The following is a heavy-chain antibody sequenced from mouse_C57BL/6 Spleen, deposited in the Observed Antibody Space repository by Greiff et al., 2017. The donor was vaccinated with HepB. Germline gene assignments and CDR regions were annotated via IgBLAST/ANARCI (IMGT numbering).Heavy chain of an antibody. V-gene: IGHV1-85*01. CDR3: ARPYYYGSSPAWFAY. CDR1: GYTFTSYD. Sequence: QVQLQQSGPELVKPGASVKLSCKASGYTFTSYDINWVKQRPGQGLEWIGWIYPRDGSTKYNEKFKGKATLTVDTSSSTAYIELHSLTSEDSAVFLCARPYYYGSSPAWFAYRGQGTLVTVSA. CDR2: IYPRDGST. J-gene: IGHJ3*01. D-gene: IGHD1-1*01.